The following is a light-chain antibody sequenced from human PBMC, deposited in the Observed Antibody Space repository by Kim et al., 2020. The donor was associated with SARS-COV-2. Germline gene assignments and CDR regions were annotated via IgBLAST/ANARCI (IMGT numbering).Light chain of an antibody. CDR3: QAWDTTTVT. CDR1: KLGDKH. Sequence: VSPGQTASITCSGDKLGDKHVSWYQQKTGQSPMVVIYQDDKRPSGIPERFSGSNSGNTATMTISGTQTLDEADYYCQAWDTTTVTFGGGTQLTVL. V-gene: IGLV3-1*01. CDR2: QDD. J-gene: IGLJ2*01.